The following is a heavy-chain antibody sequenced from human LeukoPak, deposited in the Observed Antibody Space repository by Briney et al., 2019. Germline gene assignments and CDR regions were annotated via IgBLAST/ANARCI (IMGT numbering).Heavy chain of an antibody. J-gene: IGHJ6*02. Sequence: ASVKVSCKASGYTFTSYDINWVRQVTGQGLEWMGWMNPNSGNTGYAQKFQGRVTMTRNTSISTAYMELSSLRSEDTAVYYCATTDHSSGWYMGYYYYYGMDVWGQGTTVTVSS. V-gene: IGHV1-8*01. CDR1: GYTFTSYD. CDR3: ATTDHSSGWYMGYYYYYGMDV. D-gene: IGHD6-19*01. CDR2: MNPNSGNT.